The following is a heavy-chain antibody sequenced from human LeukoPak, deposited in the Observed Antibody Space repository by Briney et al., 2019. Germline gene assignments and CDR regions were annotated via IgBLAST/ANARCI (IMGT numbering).Heavy chain of an antibody. J-gene: IGHJ4*02. CDR1: GYTFTSYG. V-gene: IGHV1-2*02. D-gene: IGHD6-19*01. CDR2: INPNSGGT. Sequence: ASVKVSCKASGYTFTSYGISWVRQAPGQGLEWMGWINPNSGGTNYAQKFQGRVTMTRDTSISTAYMELSRLRSDDTAVYYCARGVSAVAGTDYWGQGTQVTVSS. CDR3: ARGVSAVAGTDY.